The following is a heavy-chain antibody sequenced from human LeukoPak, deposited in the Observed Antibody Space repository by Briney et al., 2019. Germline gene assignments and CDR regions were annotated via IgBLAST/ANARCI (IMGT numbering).Heavy chain of an antibody. V-gene: IGHV3-9*01. CDR2: ISWNSGSI. J-gene: IGHJ3*02. CDR3: AKGAPVDAFDI. CDR1: GFTFDDYA. Sequence: GGSLRLSCAASGFTFDDYAMHWVRQAPGEGLEWVSGISWNSGSIGYADSVKGRFTISRDNAKNSLYLQMNSLRAEDTAVYYCAKGAPVDAFDIWGQGTMVTVPS.